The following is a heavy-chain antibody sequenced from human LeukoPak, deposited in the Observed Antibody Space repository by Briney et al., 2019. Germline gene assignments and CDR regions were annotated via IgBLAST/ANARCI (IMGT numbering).Heavy chain of an antibody. D-gene: IGHD1-26*01. J-gene: IGHJ6*02. Sequence: GGSLRLSCAASGFTFSDYYMSWIRQAPGKGLEWVSYISSSGSTIYYADSVKGRFTISRDNAKNSLYLQMNSLRAEDTAVYYCAKHMGATPYYYGMDVWGQGTMVTVSS. CDR1: GFTFSDYY. V-gene: IGHV3-11*01. CDR2: ISSSGSTI. CDR3: AKHMGATPYYYGMDV.